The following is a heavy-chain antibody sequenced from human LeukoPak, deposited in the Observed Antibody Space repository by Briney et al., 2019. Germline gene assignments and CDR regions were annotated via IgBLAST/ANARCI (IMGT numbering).Heavy chain of an antibody. J-gene: IGHJ4*02. V-gene: IGHV3-30*02. CDR1: GFTFSSYG. D-gene: IGHD2-15*01. Sequence: GGSLRLSCAASGFTFSSYGMHWVRQAPGKGLEWVTFIRYDGTNKYYADSVKGRFTMSRDNSKNTVYLQMNSLRVDDTAVYYCARRDIVVIVSASDYWGQGTLVTVSS. CDR2: IRYDGTNK. CDR3: ARRDIVVIVSASDY.